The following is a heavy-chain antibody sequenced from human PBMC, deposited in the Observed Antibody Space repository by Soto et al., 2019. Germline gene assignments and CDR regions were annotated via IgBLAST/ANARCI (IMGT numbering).Heavy chain of an antibody. D-gene: IGHD2-2*01. CDR3: ARELEVPAAHTSWFDP. Sequence: SETLSLTCTVSGGSISSGDYYWSWIRQPPGKGLEWIGYIYYSGSTNYNPSLKSRVTISVDTSKNQFSLKLSSVTAADTAVYYCARELEVPAAHTSWFDPWGQGTLVTVSS. J-gene: IGHJ5*02. CDR2: IYYSGST. CDR1: GGSISSGDYY. V-gene: IGHV4-61*08.